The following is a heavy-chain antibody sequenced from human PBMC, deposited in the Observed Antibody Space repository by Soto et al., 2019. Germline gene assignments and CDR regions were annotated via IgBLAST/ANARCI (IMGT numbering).Heavy chain of an antibody. V-gene: IGHV3-7*01. Sequence: PGGSLRRPCAPSGSTLSSNGMDWVRQAPGKGLEWVANINQDGSEKHYVDSVKGRFTISRDNAKNPLYLQMSSLTAEDSALYYCSPSLDYWGQGTQVTASS. CDR1: GSTLSSNG. CDR3: SPSLDY. CDR2: INQDGSEK. J-gene: IGHJ4*02.